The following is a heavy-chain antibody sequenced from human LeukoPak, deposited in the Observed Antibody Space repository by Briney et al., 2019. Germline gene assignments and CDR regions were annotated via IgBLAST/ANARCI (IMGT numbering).Heavy chain of an antibody. CDR1: GGSFSGYY. J-gene: IGHJ6*02. D-gene: IGHD2-2*01. Sequence: SETLSLTCAVYGGSFSGYYWSWIRQPPGKGLEWIGEINHSGSTNYNPSLKSRVTISVDTSKNQFSLKLSSVTAADTAVYYCARERVVPRDDYYYGMDVWGQGTTVTVSS. CDR2: INHSGST. V-gene: IGHV4-34*01. CDR3: ARERVVPRDDYYYGMDV.